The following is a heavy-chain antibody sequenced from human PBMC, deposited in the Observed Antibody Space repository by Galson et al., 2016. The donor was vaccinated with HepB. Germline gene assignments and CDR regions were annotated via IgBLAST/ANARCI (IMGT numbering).Heavy chain of an antibody. CDR2: MRCAGSNK. V-gene: IGHV3-33*01. D-gene: IGHD3-3*01. Sequence: AMRCAGSNKYYADSVKGRFTISRDNAKNSLYLQMNSLRAEDTAVYYCARGGYDLWSGYAPSANWFDPWGQGTLVTFS. J-gene: IGHJ5*02. CDR3: ARGGYDLWSGYAPSANWFDP.